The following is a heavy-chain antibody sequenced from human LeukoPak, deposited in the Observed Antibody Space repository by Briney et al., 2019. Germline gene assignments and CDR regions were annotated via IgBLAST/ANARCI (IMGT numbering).Heavy chain of an antibody. CDR1: GYTFTSYG. CDR3: VRADSLYDVWSGYQNNWFDP. J-gene: IGHJ5*02. Sequence: ASVKVSCKASGYTFTSYGISWVRQAPGQGGEWMGWISAYNGKTNYAQKLQGRVTMTTDTSTSTAYMELRSLRSDDTGVYYCVRADSLYDVWSGYQNNWFDPWGQGTLVTVSS. V-gene: IGHV1-18*01. CDR2: ISAYNGKT. D-gene: IGHD3-3*01.